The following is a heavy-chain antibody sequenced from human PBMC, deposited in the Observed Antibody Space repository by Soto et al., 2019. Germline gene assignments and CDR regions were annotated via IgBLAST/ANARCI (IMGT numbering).Heavy chain of an antibody. V-gene: IGHV1-46*01. CDR1: GYTFTSYY. Sequence: ASVKVSCKASGYTFTSYYMHWVRQAPGQGLEWMGIINPSGGSTSYAQKFQGRVTMTRDTPTSTVYMELSSLRSEDTAVYYCARSIVVVTALDYWGQGTLVTVSS. CDR2: INPSGGST. CDR3: ARSIVVVTALDY. D-gene: IGHD2-21*02. J-gene: IGHJ4*02.